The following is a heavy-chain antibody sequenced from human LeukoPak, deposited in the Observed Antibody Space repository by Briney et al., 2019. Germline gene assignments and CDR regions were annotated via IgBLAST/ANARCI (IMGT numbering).Heavy chain of an antibody. CDR2: INPSGGST. CDR1: GYTFTSYY. J-gene: IGHJ6*02. D-gene: IGHD5-24*01. CDR3: ARRPPGPRRDGYLVDYYYGMDV. Sequence: ASVKVSCKASGYTFTSYYMHWVRQAPGQGLEWMGIINPSGGSTSYAQKFQGRVTMTRDTSTSTVYMELSSLRSEDTAAYYCARRPPGPRRDGYLVDYYYGMDVWGQGTTVTVSS. V-gene: IGHV1-46*01.